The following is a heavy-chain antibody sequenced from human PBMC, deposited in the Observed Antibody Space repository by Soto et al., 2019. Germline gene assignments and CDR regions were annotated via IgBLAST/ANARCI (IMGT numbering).Heavy chain of an antibody. CDR1: GGTFSSYA. J-gene: IGHJ6*02. D-gene: IGHD2-2*01. V-gene: IGHV1-69*01. Sequence: QVQLVQSGAEVKKPGSSVKVSCKASGGTFSSYAISWVRQAPGQGLEWMGGSIPIPGTANYAQKLQGRVTITADESTSTAYMELSSLRSEDTAVYYCARSQGSSTSLEIYYYYSYGMDVWGQGTTVTVSS. CDR3: ARSQGSSTSLEIYYYYSYGMDV. CDR2: SIPIPGTA.